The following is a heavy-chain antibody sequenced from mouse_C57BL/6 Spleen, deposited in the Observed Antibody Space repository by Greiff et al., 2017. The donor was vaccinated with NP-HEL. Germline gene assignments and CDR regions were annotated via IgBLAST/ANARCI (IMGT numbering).Heavy chain of an antibody. CDR2: ISNGGGST. CDR1: GFTFSDYY. J-gene: IGHJ2*01. CDR3: ARRGQAGFFDY. V-gene: IGHV5-12*01. D-gene: IGHD3-3*01. Sequence: VESGGGLVQPGGSLKLSCAASGFTFSDYYMYWVRQTPEKRLEWVAYISNGGGSTYYPDTVKGRFTISRDNAKNTLYLQMSRLKSEDTAMYYCARRGQAGFFDYWGQGTTLTVSS.